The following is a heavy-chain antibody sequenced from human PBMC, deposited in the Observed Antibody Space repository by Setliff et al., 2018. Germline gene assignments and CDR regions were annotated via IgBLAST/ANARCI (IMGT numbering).Heavy chain of an antibody. Sequence: LSLSCAASGFTFDDYAMHWVRQAPGKGLEWVSGISWNSGSVGYADSVKGRFTISRDNAKNSLYLQMNSLRAEDTALYYCAKALSSSWYSGFFDPWGQGTLVTVSS. V-gene: IGHV3-9*01. J-gene: IGHJ5*02. CDR2: ISWNSGSV. CDR3: AKALSSSWYSGFFDP. D-gene: IGHD6-13*01. CDR1: GFTFDDYA.